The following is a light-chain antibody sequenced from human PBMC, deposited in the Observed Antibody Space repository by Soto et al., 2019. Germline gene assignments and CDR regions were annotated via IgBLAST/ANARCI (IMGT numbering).Light chain of an antibody. CDR1: QSISRY. CDR2: DAS. J-gene: IGKJ3*01. V-gene: IGKV3-11*01. Sequence: EIVLTQSPATLSLSPGERATLSCRASQSISRYLAWYQQKPGQAPRLLIYDASNRATGIPPRFSGSGSGTDFTLTISSLEPEDFAVYYCQQRFTFGPGTKVDIK. CDR3: QQRFT.